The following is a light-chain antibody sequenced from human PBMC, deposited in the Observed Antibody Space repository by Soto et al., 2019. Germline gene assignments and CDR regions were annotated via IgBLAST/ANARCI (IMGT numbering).Light chain of an antibody. CDR2: SNS. J-gene: IGLJ1*01. Sequence: QSVLTQPPSXSGTPGQRVTISCSGSSSNIGSNSVNWYQQLPGTAPKILIYSNSQRPSGVPDRFSGSKSGTSASLAISGLQSEDEADYYCGVWDDSVNVRYLFGTGTKVTVL. CDR1: SSNIGSNS. V-gene: IGLV1-44*01. CDR3: GVWDDSVNVRYL.